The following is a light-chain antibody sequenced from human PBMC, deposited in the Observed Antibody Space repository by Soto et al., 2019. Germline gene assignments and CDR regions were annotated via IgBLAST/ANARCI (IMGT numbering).Light chain of an antibody. CDR1: QGIGND. Sequence: DIQMTQSPSSLSASVGDRVTITCRASQGIGNDLGWYQQKPGKAPKRLIYAASSLQSGVPSRFSGSGSGTEFTLTISSLQPEDFATYYCQQYYSYPLTFGQGTKVEIK. J-gene: IGKJ1*01. CDR2: AAS. V-gene: IGKV1-17*01. CDR3: QQYYSYPLT.